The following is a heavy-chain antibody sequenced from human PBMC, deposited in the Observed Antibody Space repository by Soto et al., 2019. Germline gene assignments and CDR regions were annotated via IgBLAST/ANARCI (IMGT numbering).Heavy chain of an antibody. CDR1: GFTFSSYS. V-gene: IGHV3-48*02. J-gene: IGHJ4*02. CDR2: ISSSSSTI. CDR3: AREGLWVAATYYFDY. D-gene: IGHD5-18*01. Sequence: GGSLRLSCVASGFTFSSYSMNWVRQAPGKGLEWVSYISSSSSTIYYADSVKGRFTISRDNAKNSLYLQMNSLRDEDTAVYFCAREGLWVAATYYFDYWGQGTLVTVSS.